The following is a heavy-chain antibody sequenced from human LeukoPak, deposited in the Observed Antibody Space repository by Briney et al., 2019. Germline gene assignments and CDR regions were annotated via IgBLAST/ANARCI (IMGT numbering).Heavy chain of an antibody. Sequence: GESLKISCAASGFTFNNYAMNWVRQAPGKGLEWVSSISGGGETTYYADSAKGRFTISRDNSQNTLYLQMNSLRAEDTAVYYGARDYADYVGYFFFDYWGQGTLVTVSS. CDR2: ISGGGETT. D-gene: IGHD4-17*01. CDR1: GFTFNNYA. V-gene: IGHV3-23*01. CDR3: ARDYADYVGYFFFDY. J-gene: IGHJ4*02.